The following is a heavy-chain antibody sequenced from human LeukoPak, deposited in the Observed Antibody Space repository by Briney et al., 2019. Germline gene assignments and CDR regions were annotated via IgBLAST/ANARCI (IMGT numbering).Heavy chain of an antibody. CDR1: GVSLSTSGMC. CDR3: ARITYYYGSGSYYYGWFDP. Sequence: SGPALVKPTQTLTLTCTFSGVSLSTSGMCVSWIRQPPGKALEWLALIEWDDDKYYSTSLKTRLTISKDTSKYQVVLTMTNMDPVDTATYYCARITYYYGSGSYYYGWFDPWGQGTLVTVSS. D-gene: IGHD3-10*01. J-gene: IGHJ5*02. V-gene: IGHV2-70*01. CDR2: IEWDDDK.